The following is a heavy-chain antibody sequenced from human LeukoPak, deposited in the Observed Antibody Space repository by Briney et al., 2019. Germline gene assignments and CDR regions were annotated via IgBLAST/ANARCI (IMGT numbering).Heavy chain of an antibody. CDR2: IYYSGNT. CDR1: GGSISGYY. Sequence: PSETLSLTCTVSGGSISGYYWSWIRQPPGKGLEWIGYIYYSGNTNYSPSLKSRVTISVDTSKNQFSLNLSSVTAADTAVYCCARAGRYGYYPDYWGQGTLVTVSS. J-gene: IGHJ4*02. D-gene: IGHD3-10*01. V-gene: IGHV4-59*01. CDR3: ARAGRYGYYPDY.